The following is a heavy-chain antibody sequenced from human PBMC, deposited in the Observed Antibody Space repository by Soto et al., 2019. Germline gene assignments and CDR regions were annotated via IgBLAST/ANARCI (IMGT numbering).Heavy chain of an antibody. CDR2: IYYSGST. CDR3: ARETYYCSGGSCYPDQNWFDP. D-gene: IGHD2-15*01. V-gene: IGHV4-59*01. J-gene: IGHJ5*02. CDR1: GGSISSYY. Sequence: PSETLSLTCTVSGGSISSYYWSWIRQPPGKGLECIGYIYYSGSTNYNPSLKSRVTISVDTSKNQFSLKLGSVTAADTAVYYCARETYYCSGGSCYPDQNWFDPWGQGTLVTVSS.